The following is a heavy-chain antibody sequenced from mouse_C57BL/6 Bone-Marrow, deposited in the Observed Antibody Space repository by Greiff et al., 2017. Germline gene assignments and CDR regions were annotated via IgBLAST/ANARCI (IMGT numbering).Heavy chain of an antibody. CDR1: GFTFTDYY. CDR2: IRNKANGYTT. D-gene: IGHD1-1*01. J-gene: IGHJ2*01. V-gene: IGHV7-4*01. Sequence: DVKLVESGGGLVQPGASLRLSCAASGFTFTDYYMSWVRQPPGQAPEWLALIRNKANGYTTEYTASVKGRFTISRANSKNILYLQMNTLRAECSATYDCEKAGYYGSSPFDYWGQGTTLTVSS. CDR3: EKAGYYGSSPFDY.